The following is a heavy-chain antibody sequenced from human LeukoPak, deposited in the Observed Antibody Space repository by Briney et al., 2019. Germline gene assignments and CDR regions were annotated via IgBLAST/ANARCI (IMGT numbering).Heavy chain of an antibody. D-gene: IGHD6-6*01. J-gene: IGHJ4*02. Sequence: LNLLCPATGVAFSSNSITWISQAPVKSMHLVLSISSSGSYIYYADSVKGRFTISRDNAKNSLYLQMNSLRAEDTAVYYCARDPVEYSSSGHDYWGQGTLVTVSS. CDR3: ARDPVEYSSSGHDY. CDR1: GVAFSSNS. CDR2: ISSSGSYI. V-gene: IGHV3-21*01.